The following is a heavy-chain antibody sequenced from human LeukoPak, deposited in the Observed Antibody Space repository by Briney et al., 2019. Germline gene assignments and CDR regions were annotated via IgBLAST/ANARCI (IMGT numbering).Heavy chain of an antibody. D-gene: IGHD6-19*01. Sequence: ASVKVSCKASGYTFTSYGISWVRQAPGQGLEWMGWISAYNGNTNYAQKLQGRVTMTTDTSTSTAYMELRSLRSDDTAVYYCARDLKRLTSGWITAAAGDYWGQGTLVTVSS. J-gene: IGHJ4*02. CDR2: ISAYNGNT. CDR3: ARDLKRLTSGWITAAAGDY. CDR1: GYTFTSYG. V-gene: IGHV1-18*01.